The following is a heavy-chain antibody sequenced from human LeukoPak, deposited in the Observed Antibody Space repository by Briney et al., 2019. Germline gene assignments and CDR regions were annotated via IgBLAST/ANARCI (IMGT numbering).Heavy chain of an antibody. D-gene: IGHD4-17*01. CDR1: GGSISSYY. J-gene: IGHJ4*02. CDR2: IYYSGST. V-gene: IGHV4-59*13. CDR3: ARREENYGDYGAYYFDY. Sequence: PSETLSLTCNVSGGSISSYYRSWIRQPPGKGLEWIGYIYYSGSTNYNPSLKSRVTISVDTSKNQFSLKLSSVTAADTAVYYCARREENYGDYGAYYFDYWGQGTLVTVSS.